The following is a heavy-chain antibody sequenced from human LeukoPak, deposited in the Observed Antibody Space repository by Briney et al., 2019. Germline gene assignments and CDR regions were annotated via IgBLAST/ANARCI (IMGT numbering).Heavy chain of an antibody. V-gene: IGHV4-61*08. CDR3: ARGRSVTTSLTRNWFDP. J-gene: IGHJ5*02. CDR1: GGSISSGGYY. D-gene: IGHD4-11*01. CDR2: IYYSGST. Sequence: SETLSLTCTVSGGSISSGGYYWSWIRQHPGKGLEWIGYIYYSGSTNYNPSLKSRVTISVDTSKNQFSLKLSSVTAADTAVYYCARGRSVTTSLTRNWFDPWGQGTLVTVSS.